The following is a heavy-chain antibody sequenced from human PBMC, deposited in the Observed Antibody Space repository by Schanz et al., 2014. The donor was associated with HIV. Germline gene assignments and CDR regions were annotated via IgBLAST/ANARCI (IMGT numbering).Heavy chain of an antibody. V-gene: IGHV3-23*01. D-gene: IGHD5-18*01. CDR1: GFTFKNYA. CDR2: ISGSGGGT. J-gene: IGHJ4*02. Sequence: VQLLESGGGLVQPGGSLRLSCAASGFTFKNYAMNWVRQTPGKGLEWVSAISGSGGGTYYADSVKGRFTISRDNSKNTLYLHMNSLGAEDTALYYCAKASGNSYGTGYFDYWGQGTLVTVSS. CDR3: AKASGNSYGTGYFDY.